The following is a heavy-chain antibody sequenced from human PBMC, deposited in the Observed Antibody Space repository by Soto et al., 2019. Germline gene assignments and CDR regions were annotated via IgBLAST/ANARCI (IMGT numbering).Heavy chain of an antibody. CDR3: ARVWFGELFGAFDI. Sequence: GESLKISCAASGFTVSSNYMSWVRQAPGKGLEWVSVIYSGGSTYYADSVKGRFTISRDNSKNTLYLQMNSLRAEDTAVYYCARVWFGELFGAFDIWGQGTMVTVSS. CDR2: IYSGGST. V-gene: IGHV3-66*01. CDR1: GFTVSSNY. D-gene: IGHD3-10*01. J-gene: IGHJ3*02.